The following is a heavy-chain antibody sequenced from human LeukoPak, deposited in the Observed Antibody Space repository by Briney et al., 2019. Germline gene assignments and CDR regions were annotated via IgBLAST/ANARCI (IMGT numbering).Heavy chain of an antibody. D-gene: IGHD6-6*01. V-gene: IGHV1-8*01. CDR2: MNPNSGNT. CDR3: AREPSLQSSSSYNY. J-gene: IGHJ4*02. CDR1: GYTFTNYD. Sequence: ASVKVSRKASGYTFTNYDINWVRQATGQGLEWMGWMNPNSGNTGYAQKFKGRVTMTRDDSIATAYMELSSLSSEDTAVYYCAREPSLQSSSSYNYWGQGTVVTVSS.